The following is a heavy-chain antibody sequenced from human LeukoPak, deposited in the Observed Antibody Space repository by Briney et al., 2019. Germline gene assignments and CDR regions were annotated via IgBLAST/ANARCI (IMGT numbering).Heavy chain of an antibody. V-gene: IGHV3-21*01. D-gene: IGHD6-19*01. CDR1: GFTFSSYS. J-gene: IGHJ4*02. CDR2: ISSSSYI. CDR3: ARPISYSSGWVFDY. Sequence: PGGSLRLSCAASGFTFSSYSMNWVRQAPGKGLEWVSSISSSSYIYYADSVKGRFTISRDNAKNSLYLQMNSLRAEDTAVYYCARPISYSSGWVFDYWGQGTLVTVSS.